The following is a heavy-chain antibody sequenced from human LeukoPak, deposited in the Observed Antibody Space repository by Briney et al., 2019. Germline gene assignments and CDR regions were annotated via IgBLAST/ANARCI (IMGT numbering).Heavy chain of an antibody. D-gene: IGHD3-10*01. J-gene: IGHJ4*02. CDR2: ISRNSDNT. Sequence: GGSLRLSCAASGFTFDDYAMHWVRHAPGKGLEWVSGISRNSDNTGYADSVKGRFTISRDNAKNSLYLQMNSLRAEDTALCYCAKDTQPYYYGSGSLIRGDPMGGYFDYWGQGTLVTVSS. CDR1: GFTFDDYA. V-gene: IGHV3-9*01. CDR3: AKDTQPYYYGSGSLIRGDPMGGYFDY.